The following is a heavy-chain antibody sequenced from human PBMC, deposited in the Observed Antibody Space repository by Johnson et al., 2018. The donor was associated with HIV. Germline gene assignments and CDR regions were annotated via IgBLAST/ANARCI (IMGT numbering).Heavy chain of an antibody. J-gene: IGHJ3*02. V-gene: IGHV3-9*01. Sequence: VQLVESGGGVVQPGRSLRLSCAASGFTFSSYAMHWVRQAPGKGLEWVSGISWNSGSIGYVDSVKGRFTISRDNAKNSLYLQMNSLRPEDTALYYCALSYSLDAFDIWGQGTMVTVSS. CDR3: ALSYSLDAFDI. CDR2: ISWNSGSI. CDR1: GFTFSSYA. D-gene: IGHD2-21*01.